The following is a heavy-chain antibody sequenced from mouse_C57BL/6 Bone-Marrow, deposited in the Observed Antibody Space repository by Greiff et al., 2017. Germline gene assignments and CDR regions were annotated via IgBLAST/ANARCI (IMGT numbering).Heavy chain of an antibody. CDR3: AREGDYDGYDGAWFAY. CDR1: GFNFSDYY. J-gene: IGHJ3*01. V-gene: IGHV5-16*01. Sequence: EVQVVESEGGLVQPGSSMKLSCTASGFNFSDYYMAWVRQVPEKGLEWVANINYDGSSTYYLDSLKSRFIISRDNAKNILYLQMSSLKSEDTATYYGAREGDYDGYDGAWFAYWGQGTLVTVSA. D-gene: IGHD2-2*01. CDR2: INYDGSST.